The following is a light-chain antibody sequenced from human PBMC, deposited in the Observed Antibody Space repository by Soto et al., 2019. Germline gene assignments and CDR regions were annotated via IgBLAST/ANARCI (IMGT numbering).Light chain of an antibody. J-gene: IGLJ3*02. CDR3: SSYTSSSTLL. V-gene: IGLV2-14*03. CDR1: SSDVGAYNY. Sequence: QSALTQPASVSGSPGQSITISCTGTSSDVGAYNYVSWYQQHPGKAPKLMIYEVSSRPSGVSNRFSGSKSANTASLTISGLQAGDEADYYCSSYTSSSTLLFGGGTKLTVL. CDR2: EVS.